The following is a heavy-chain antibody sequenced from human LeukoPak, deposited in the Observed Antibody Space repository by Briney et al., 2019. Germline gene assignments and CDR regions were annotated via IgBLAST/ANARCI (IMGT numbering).Heavy chain of an antibody. J-gene: IGHJ6*03. D-gene: IGHD3-22*01. CDR2: IYYSGST. CDR3: ARLSRVGVVVITVGYYYYYMDV. V-gene: IGHV4-59*12. Sequence: SKTLSLTCTVSGGSISSYYWSWIRQPPGKGLEWIGYIYYSGSTNYNPSLKSRVTISVDTSKNQFSLKLSSVTAADTAVYYCARLSRVGVVVITVGYYYYYMDVWGKGTTVTVSS. CDR1: GGSISSYY.